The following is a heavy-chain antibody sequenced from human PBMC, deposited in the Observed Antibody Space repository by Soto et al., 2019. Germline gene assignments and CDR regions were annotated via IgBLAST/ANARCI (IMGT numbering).Heavy chain of an antibody. J-gene: IGHJ6*02. Sequence: SETLSLTCAVSGGSFSSSNWWSWVRQPPGKGLEWIGEIYHSGSTNYNPSLKSRVTISVDKSKNQFSLKLSSVTAADTAVYYCARATIAARPGYYYYGMDVWGQGTTVTVSS. V-gene: IGHV4-4*02. CDR3: ARATIAARPGYYYYGMDV. D-gene: IGHD6-6*01. CDR1: GGSFSSSNW. CDR2: IYHSGST.